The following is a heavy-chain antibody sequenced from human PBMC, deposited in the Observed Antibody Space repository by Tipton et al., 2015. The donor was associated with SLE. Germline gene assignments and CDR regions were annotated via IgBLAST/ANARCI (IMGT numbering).Heavy chain of an antibody. J-gene: IGHJ3*02. CDR2: IYYSGST. CDR1: GGSISSSSYY. Sequence: TLSLTCTVSGGSISSSSYYWGWIRQPPGKGLEWIGSIYYSGSTYYNPSLKSRVTISVDTSKNQFSLKLSSGTAADTAVYYCARRRITMIVTDAFDIWGQGTMVTVSS. D-gene: IGHD3-22*01. CDR3: ARRRITMIVTDAFDI. V-gene: IGHV4-39*01.